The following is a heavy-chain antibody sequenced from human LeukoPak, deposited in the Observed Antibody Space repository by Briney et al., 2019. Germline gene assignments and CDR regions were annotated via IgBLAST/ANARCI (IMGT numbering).Heavy chain of an antibody. CDR2: IRFTGSYI. CDR3: ARAYDSSGYEWYYFDY. V-gene: IGHV3-21*01. J-gene: IGHJ4*02. Sequence: GGSLRLSCAASGFTFTSYSMNWVRQAPGRGLEWVSSIRFTGSYIYYADSVKGRFTISRDNAKNSLYLQMNSLRAEDTAVYYCARAYDSSGYEWYYFDYWGQGTLVTVSS. CDR1: GFTFTSYS. D-gene: IGHD3-22*01.